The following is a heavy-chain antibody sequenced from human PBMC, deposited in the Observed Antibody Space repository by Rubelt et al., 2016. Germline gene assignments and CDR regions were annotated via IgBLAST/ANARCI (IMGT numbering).Heavy chain of an antibody. CDR3: AGRTAASGTFYH. J-gene: IGHJ4*02. CDR2: SHYSGTT. Sequence: GWIRRPPGKGLEWIGYSHYSGTTNYSPSLRSRVTMSVDTSQNQVSLRLTSVTAADTAVYYCAGRTAASGTFYHWGRGTLVTVSS. V-gene: IGHV4-59*08. D-gene: IGHD1/OR15-1a*01.